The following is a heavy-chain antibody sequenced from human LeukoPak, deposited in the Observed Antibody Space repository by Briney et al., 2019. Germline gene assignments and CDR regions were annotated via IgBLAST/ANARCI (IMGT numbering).Heavy chain of an antibody. CDR3: ARARMTTVTPYYFDY. CDR1: GGTFSSYA. V-gene: IGHV1-69*04. CDR2: IIPILGIA. J-gene: IGHJ4*02. Sequence: VASVKVSCQASGGTFSSYAISWVRPAPGQGLEWMGRIIPILGIANYAQKFQGRVTITVDKSTSTAYMELSSLRSEDTAVYYCARARMTTVTPYYFDYWGQGTLVTVSS. D-gene: IGHD4-17*01.